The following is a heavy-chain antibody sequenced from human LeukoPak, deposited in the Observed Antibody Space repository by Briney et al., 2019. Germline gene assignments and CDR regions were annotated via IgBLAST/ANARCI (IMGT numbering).Heavy chain of an antibody. CDR3: ARADRLHGGPYLIGP. J-gene: IGHJ5*02. CDR1: GYSFTDYY. D-gene: IGHD2-21*01. Sequence: ASVKVSCKTSGYSFTDYYMHWVRQAPGQGLEWMGWINLNSGGTSSAQKFQGRVTMTRDTSISTVYLEVSWLTSDDTAIYYCARADRLHGGPYLIGPWGQGTLVTVSA. CDR2: INLNSGGT. V-gene: IGHV1-2*02.